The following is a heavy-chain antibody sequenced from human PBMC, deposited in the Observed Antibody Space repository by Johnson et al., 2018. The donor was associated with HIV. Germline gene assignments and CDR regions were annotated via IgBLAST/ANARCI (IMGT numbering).Heavy chain of an antibody. D-gene: IGHD6-13*01. Sequence: QMQLVESGGGVVQPGGSLTLSCEASGFTFSSYGMHWVRQAPVKGMEWVGVIRFDGSDKFYADSVKGRFTISRNNSKNTLYLQMNRRRAEDTAVYYCARDYSSPMGCAFDIWGQGTMVTVSS. V-gene: IGHV3-30*02. J-gene: IGHJ3*02. CDR2: IRFDGSDK. CDR1: GFTFSSYG. CDR3: ARDYSSPMGCAFDI.